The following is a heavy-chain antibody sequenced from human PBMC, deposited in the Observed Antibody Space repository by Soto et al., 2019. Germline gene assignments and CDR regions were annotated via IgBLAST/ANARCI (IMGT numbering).Heavy chain of an antibody. CDR2: INHSGST. D-gene: IGHD2-2*01. V-gene: IGHV4-34*01. J-gene: IGHJ6*02. Sequence: QVQLQQWGAGLLKPSETLSLTCAVYGGSFSGYYWSWIRQPPGKGLEWIGEINHSGSTNYNPSLKSRVIISVDTSKTQFSTKLGSVTAADTAVYYCARLSVVVPDFRGYGSSPAYYYYYYGMDVWGQGTTVTVSS. CDR3: ARLSVVVPDFRGYGSSPAYYYYYYGMDV. CDR1: GGSFSGYY.